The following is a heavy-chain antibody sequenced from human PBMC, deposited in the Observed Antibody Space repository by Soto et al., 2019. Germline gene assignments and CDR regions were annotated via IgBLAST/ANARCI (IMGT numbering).Heavy chain of an antibody. Sequence: GGSLRLSCAASGFTFSNAWMNWVRQAPGKGLEWVGRIKSKTDGGTTDYAAPVKGRFTISRDDSKNTLYLQMNSLQTEDTAVYYCTTWGVTYYDILTGPEYYYYGMDVWGQGTTVTVSS. V-gene: IGHV3-15*07. D-gene: IGHD3-9*01. J-gene: IGHJ6*02. CDR3: TTWGVTYYDILTGPEYYYYGMDV. CDR1: GFTFSNAW. CDR2: IKSKTDGGTT.